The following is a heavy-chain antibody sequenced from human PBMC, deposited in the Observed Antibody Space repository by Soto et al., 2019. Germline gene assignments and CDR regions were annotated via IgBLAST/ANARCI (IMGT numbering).Heavy chain of an antibody. V-gene: IGHV2-70*04. J-gene: IGHJ5*02. CDR3: ARRTQGYDFWFDP. D-gene: IGHD3-3*01. CDR2: IDWDDDM. CDR1: GFRLITNGMR. Sequence: LENNTETHARTCNFSGFRLITNGMRVSWIRQPPGKALEWLALIDWDDDMFYSTSLRTRLTISKDTSKNQVGLTMTNMDPVDPASYYWARRTQGYDFWFDPWGQGTLVTVSS.